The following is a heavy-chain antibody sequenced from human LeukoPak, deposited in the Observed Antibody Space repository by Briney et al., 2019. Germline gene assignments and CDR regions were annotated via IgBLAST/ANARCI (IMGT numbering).Heavy chain of an antibody. CDR1: GFTFSNYW. CDR3: ARGYSNYGYAFDI. D-gene: IGHD4-11*01. J-gene: IGHJ3*02. Sequence: PGGSLRLSCAASGFTFSNYWMHWVRQVPGKGLLCVSCINIDGTSTSYADSVKGRFTISRDNAKNSLYLQMNSLRVEDTAVYYCARGYSNYGYAFDIWGQGTMVTVSS. CDR2: INIDGTST. V-gene: IGHV3-74*01.